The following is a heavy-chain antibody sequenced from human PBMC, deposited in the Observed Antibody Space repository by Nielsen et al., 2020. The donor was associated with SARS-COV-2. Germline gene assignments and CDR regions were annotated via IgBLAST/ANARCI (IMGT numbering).Heavy chain of an antibody. J-gene: IGHJ3*02. Sequence: GESLKISCAASGFTFSTYGMHWVRQAPGKGLEWVTVISYDGRLKYYADSVKGRFTISRDNAKNSLYLQMNSLRAEDTAVYYCARDPAYYDSSGSDAFDIWGQGTMVTVSS. D-gene: IGHD3-22*01. CDR1: GFTFSTYG. CDR2: ISYDGRLK. V-gene: IGHV3-30*04. CDR3: ARDPAYYDSSGSDAFDI.